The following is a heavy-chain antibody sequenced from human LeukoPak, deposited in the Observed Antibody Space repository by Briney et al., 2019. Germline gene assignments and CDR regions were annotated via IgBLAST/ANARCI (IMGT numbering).Heavy chain of an antibody. CDR3: TRGDNNLYSSGWYYYY. CDR2: ISSSSSYI. Sequence: GGSLRLSCAASGFTFSSYSMNWVRQAPGKGLEWVSSISSSSSYIYYADSVKGRFTISRDNAKNSLYLQMNSLRAEDTAVYYCTRGDNNLYSSGWYYYYWGQGTLVTVSS. V-gene: IGHV3-21*01. CDR1: GFTFSSYS. D-gene: IGHD6-19*01. J-gene: IGHJ4*02.